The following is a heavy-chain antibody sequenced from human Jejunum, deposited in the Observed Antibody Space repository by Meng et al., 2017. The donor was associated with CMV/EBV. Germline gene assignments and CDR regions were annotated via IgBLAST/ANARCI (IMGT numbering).Heavy chain of an antibody. CDR1: GFTFSSYA. CDR2: ISGTGAST. V-gene: IGHV3-23*01. D-gene: IGHD3-22*01. J-gene: IGHJ4*02. CDR3: ARGDDNSGSVYLDH. Sequence: VSGFTFSSYAMSWVRQAPGKGLEWVSVISGTGASTEYGDSVKGRFTISRDNSKSTLFLQMNNLRAEDTALYYCARGDDNSGSVYLDHWGQGALVTVSS.